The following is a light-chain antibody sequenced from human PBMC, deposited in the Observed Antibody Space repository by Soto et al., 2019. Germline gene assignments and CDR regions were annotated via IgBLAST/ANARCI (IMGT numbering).Light chain of an antibody. V-gene: IGLV1-40*01. CDR3: CSYAGSYTFVV. J-gene: IGLJ2*01. CDR1: ISNIGAGFD. Sequence: QSVLTQPPSVSGAPGQTVTISCTGSISNIGAGFDVHWYHQLPGTAPKLLIYGNSKRPSGVPDRFSGSKSGTSASLAITGLQAEDEADYYCCSYAGSYTFVVFGGGTKVTVL. CDR2: GNS.